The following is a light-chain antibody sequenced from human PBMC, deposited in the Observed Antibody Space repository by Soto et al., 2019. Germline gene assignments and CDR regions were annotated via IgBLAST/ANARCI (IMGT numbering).Light chain of an antibody. CDR2: GSS. J-gene: IGKJ2*01. V-gene: IGKV3-20*01. CDR3: QQYGTSPYT. Sequence: EIVLTQSPGTLSLSPGERATLSCRASQSVTSDYLAWYRQKPGHAPRLLIYGSSSRATGIPDRFSGSGSGTDFTLTISRLEPEDFAVYYCQQYGTSPYTFGQGTKLEIK. CDR1: QSVTSDY.